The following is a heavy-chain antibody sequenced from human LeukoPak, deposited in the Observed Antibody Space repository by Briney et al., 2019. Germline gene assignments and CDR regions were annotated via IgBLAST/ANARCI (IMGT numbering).Heavy chain of an antibody. CDR2: IYPGDSDT. V-gene: IGHV5-51*01. CDR1: GYSFSSHW. Sequence: GESLKISCKGSGYSFSSHWIGWVRQMPGKGLEWMGIIYPGDSDTRYSPSFQGQVTISADKSISTAYLQWSSLKASDTAMYYCARTYYYDSSGYDDAFDIWGQGTMVTVSS. D-gene: IGHD3-22*01. CDR3: ARTYYYDSSGYDDAFDI. J-gene: IGHJ3*02.